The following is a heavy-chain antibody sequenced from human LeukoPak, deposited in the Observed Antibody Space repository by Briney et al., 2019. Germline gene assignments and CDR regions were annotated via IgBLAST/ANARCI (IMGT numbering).Heavy chain of an antibody. CDR2: IIPIFGTA. V-gene: IGHV1-69*13. Sequence: ASVKVSCKASGGTFSSYAISWVRQAPGQGLEWMGGIIPIFGTANYAQKFQGRVTITADESTSTAYMELSSLRSEDTAVYYCARKAGSSGYDLPFDYWGQGTLVTVSS. CDR3: ARKAGSSGYDLPFDY. CDR1: GGTFSSYA. D-gene: IGHD5-12*01. J-gene: IGHJ4*02.